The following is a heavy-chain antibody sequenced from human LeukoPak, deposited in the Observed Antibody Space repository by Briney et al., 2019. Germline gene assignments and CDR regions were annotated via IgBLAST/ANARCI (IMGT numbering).Heavy chain of an antibody. V-gene: IGHV3-48*02. CDR2: ISNRISTI. D-gene: IGHD3-10*01. J-gene: IGHJ4*02. CDR1: GFTFSRYS. CDR3: ARDLDYYGSGNDY. Sequence: TGGSLRLSCAASGFTFSRYSMNWVRQAPGKGLERVSYISNRISTIYYADSVKGRFTISRDNAKNSLYLQMNSLRDEDTAVYYCARDLDYYGSGNDYWGQGTLVTVSS.